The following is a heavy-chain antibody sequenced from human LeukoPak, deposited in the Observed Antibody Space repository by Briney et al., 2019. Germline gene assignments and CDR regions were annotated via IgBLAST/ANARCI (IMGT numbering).Heavy chain of an antibody. CDR2: ISWNSDNR. CDR3: AKDIRTSGSITGALNY. CDR1: GFALDDYA. J-gene: IGHJ4*02. Sequence: GGSLRLSCAASGFALDDYAMHWVRQVPGKGLEWVSSISWNSDNRAYADSVKGRFTIFRDNAKNSLYLQMNSLTHEDTALYYCAKDIRTSGSITGALNYWGQGTLVTVSS. V-gene: IGHV3-9*01. D-gene: IGHD1-26*01.